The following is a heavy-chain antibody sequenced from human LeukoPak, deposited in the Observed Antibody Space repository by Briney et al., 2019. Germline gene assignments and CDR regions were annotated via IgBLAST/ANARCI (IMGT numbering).Heavy chain of an antibody. V-gene: IGHV1-46*01. CDR1: GYTFSNYY. J-gene: IGHJ3*02. D-gene: IGHD1-26*01. CDR3: ARAILKVGATYAFDI. CDR2: INPTGGST. Sequence: ASVKVSCKASGYTFSNYYIHCLRQAPGHGLEWMGMINPTGGSTEYAQTFQGRVTLTRDTSTSTVSMELRSLRSDDTAVYYCARAILKVGATYAFDIWGQGTMVTVSS.